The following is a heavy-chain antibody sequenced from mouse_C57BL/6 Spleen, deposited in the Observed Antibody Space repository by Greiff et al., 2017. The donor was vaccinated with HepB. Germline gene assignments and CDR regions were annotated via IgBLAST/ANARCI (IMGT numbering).Heavy chain of an antibody. CDR2: IYPGDGDT. J-gene: IGHJ2*01. CDR1: GYAFSSYW. CDR3: ARCPLDGYFDD. V-gene: IGHV1-80*01. D-gene: IGHD2-3*01. Sequence: VQLQQSGAELVKPGASVKISCKASGYAFSSYWMHWVKQRPEKGLEWIGKIYPGDGDTNYNGKFKGKATLTADKSSSTAYMQLSSLTSEDSAVYFCARCPLDGYFDDWGQGTTLTVSS.